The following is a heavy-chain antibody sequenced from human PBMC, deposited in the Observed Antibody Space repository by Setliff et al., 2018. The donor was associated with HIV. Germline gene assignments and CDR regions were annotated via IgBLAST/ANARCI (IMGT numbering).Heavy chain of an antibody. CDR1: GFTFSSYS. D-gene: IGHD5-18*01. Sequence: GGSLRLSCAASGFTFSSYSMNWVRQTPGKGLEWVSYISSSDTTIYYADSVKGRFTISRDDAKNSLYLQMNSLRAEDTAVYYCARTRGYSYGYSDYWGQGTLVTVSS. J-gene: IGHJ4*02. V-gene: IGHV3-48*01. CDR3: ARTRGYSYGYSDY. CDR2: ISSSDTTI.